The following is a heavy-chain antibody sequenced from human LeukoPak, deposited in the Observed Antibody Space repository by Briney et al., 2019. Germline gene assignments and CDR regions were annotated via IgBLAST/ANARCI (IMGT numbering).Heavy chain of an antibody. D-gene: IGHD2-2*01. J-gene: IGHJ5*02. Sequence: ASVKVSCKASGYTFTSYGISWVRQAPGQGLEWMGWISAYNGNTNYAQKLQGRVTMTTDTSTSTAYMELRSLRSDDTAVYYCARDLKDIVVVPAADNWFDPWGQGTLVTVPS. CDR2: ISAYNGNT. CDR3: ARDLKDIVVVPAADNWFDP. V-gene: IGHV1-18*01. CDR1: GYTFTSYG.